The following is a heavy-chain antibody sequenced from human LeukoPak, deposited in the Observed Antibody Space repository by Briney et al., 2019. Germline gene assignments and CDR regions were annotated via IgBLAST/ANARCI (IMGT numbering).Heavy chain of an antibody. J-gene: IGHJ4*02. CDR2: ISARSATI. Sequence: GGSLRLSCEASGFSFSAYSMNWVRQAPGKGLEWVSSISARSATIHYADSVKGRFTVSRDNAKNTLYLQMNSLRAEDTAVYYCAKEGWPQMNYFDYWGQGTLVTVSS. V-gene: IGHV3-21*04. CDR1: GFSFSAYS. D-gene: IGHD6-19*01. CDR3: AKEGWPQMNYFDY.